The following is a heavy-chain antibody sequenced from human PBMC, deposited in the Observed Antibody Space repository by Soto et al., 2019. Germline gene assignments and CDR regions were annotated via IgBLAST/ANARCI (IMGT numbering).Heavy chain of an antibody. J-gene: IGHJ4*02. CDR2: IRATGGLT. D-gene: IGHD2-21*01. V-gene: IGHV3-23*01. CDR1: GFTFRNFV. Sequence: EVQLLESGGGMVQPGGSLRLSCAASGFTFRNFVMSWVRQAPGEGLEWVSAIRATGGLTFYADSVKGRCTISRDNSQNMLYQQINSRRDEDTALYFCAQERGWGVVSPSHDYWGQGTLVTVSS. CDR3: AQERGWGVVSPSHDY.